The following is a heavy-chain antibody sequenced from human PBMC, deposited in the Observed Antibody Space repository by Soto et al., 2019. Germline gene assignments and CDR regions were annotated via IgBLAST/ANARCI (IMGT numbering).Heavy chain of an antibody. J-gene: IGHJ5*02. D-gene: IGHD3-22*01. V-gene: IGHV4-31*03. CDR3: ARALSSGYYTGDNWFDP. CDR1: GGSISSGGYY. CDR2: IYYSGST. Sequence: SETLSLTCTVSGGSISSGGYYWSWIRQHPGKGLEWIGYIYYSGSTYYNPSLKSRVTISVDTSKNQFSLKLSSVTAADTAVYYCARALSSGYYTGDNWFDPWGQGTLVTVSS.